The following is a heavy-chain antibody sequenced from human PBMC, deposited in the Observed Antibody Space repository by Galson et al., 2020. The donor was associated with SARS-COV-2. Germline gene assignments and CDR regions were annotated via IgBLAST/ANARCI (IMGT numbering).Heavy chain of an antibody. Sequence: GESLKISCKASGYTFTRYYMHWVRQAPGQGLEWMGWINPNSGGTNYAQKFQGRVTMTRDTSISTAYMELSRLRSDDTAVYYCARDYYDSRGYLGVYYYYGMDVWGQWTTVTVSS. CDR2: INPNSGGT. CDR3: ARDYYDSRGYLGVYYYYGMDV. CDR1: GYTFTRYY. J-gene: IGHJ6*02. D-gene: IGHD3-22*01. V-gene: IGHV1-2*02.